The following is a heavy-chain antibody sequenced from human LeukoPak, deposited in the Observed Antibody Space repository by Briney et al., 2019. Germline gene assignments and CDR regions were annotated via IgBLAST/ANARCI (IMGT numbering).Heavy chain of an antibody. CDR2: ISTSSRYI. CDR1: GFTLSNYD. V-gene: IGHV3-21*01. J-gene: IGHJ5*02. Sequence: GGSLRLSCAASGFTLSNYDMNWVRQAPGKGLEWVSSISTSSRYIYYKDSVRGRFTISRDHAKNSLYLEMNRVRVEDPAVYYCARADCSSSTCYLRRSWFDPWGQGTLVTVSS. D-gene: IGHD2-2*01. CDR3: ARADCSSSTCYLRRSWFDP.